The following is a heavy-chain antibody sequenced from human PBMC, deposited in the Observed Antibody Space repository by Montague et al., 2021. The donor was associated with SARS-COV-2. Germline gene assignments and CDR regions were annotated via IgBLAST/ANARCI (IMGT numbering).Heavy chain of an antibody. Sequence: SETLSLTCTVSGGSISSYYWSWIRQPPGKGLEWIGYIYYSGSTNYNPSLKRRVTISVDTSKNQFSLKLSSVTAADTAVYYCARHPIGSFPRYGMDVWGQGTTVTVSS. V-gene: IGHV4-59*08. CDR1: GGSISSYY. D-gene: IGHD2-15*01. J-gene: IGHJ6*02. CDR3: ARHPIGSFPRYGMDV. CDR2: IYYSGST.